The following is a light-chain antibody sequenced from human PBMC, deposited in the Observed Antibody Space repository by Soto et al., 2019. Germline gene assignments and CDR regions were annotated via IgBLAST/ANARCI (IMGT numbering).Light chain of an antibody. CDR2: NDT. V-gene: IGLV3-25*03. Sequence: SYELTQPPSVSVSPGQTARITCSGDALPKQYAYWYHQKSGQAPVLVICNDTERPSGIPERFSGSTSGTTVTLTISGVQAEDEGDYYCQSADSSATFRDVVFGGGTKLTVL. J-gene: IGLJ2*01. CDR3: QSADSSATFRDVV. CDR1: ALPKQY.